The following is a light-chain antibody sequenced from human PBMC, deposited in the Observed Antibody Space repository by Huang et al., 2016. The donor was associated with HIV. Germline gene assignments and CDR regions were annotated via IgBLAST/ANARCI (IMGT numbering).Light chain of an antibody. CDR2: GAS. J-gene: IGKJ1*01. Sequence: EIVLTQSPGTLSLSPGERATLSCRASQSLSGTYLAWYQQKPGQAPMLLISGASSRATGIPDRFTGRWSGTDFTLTISRLEPEDFAVYYCQQFSRSPPWTFGQGTKVEIK. V-gene: IGKV3-20*01. CDR1: QSLSGTY. CDR3: QQFSRSPPWT.